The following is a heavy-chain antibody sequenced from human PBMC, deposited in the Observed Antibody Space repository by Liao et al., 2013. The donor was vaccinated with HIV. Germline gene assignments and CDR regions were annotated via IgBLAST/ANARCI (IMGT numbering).Heavy chain of an antibody. Sequence: QVQLQQWGAGLLKPSETLSLTCAVYGGSFSDYFWSWIRQTPGKGLEWIGSIYYSGSTYYNPSLKSRVTISVDTSKNQFSLKLSSVTAADTAVYYCARPHRDYDSSGYYVHYYYYMDVWGKGTTVTVSS. CDR3: ARPHRDYDSSGYYVHYYYYMDV. D-gene: IGHD3-22*01. CDR1: GGSFSDYF. J-gene: IGHJ6*03. CDR2: IYYSGST. V-gene: IGHV4-34*01.